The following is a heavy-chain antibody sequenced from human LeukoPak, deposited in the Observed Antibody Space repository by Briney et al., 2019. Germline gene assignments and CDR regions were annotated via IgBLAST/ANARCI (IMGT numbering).Heavy chain of an antibody. Sequence: ASVKVSCKASGYTFIGYYIHWVRQAPGQGLEWMGWINPNSGVTNYAQKFQGRVTMTRDTSISTAYMELSRLRSDDTAVYYCARGVHRRSPNGSGSYYNSTPLDYWGQGTLVTVSS. CDR3: ARGVHRRSPNGSGSYYNSTPLDY. V-gene: IGHV1-2*02. CDR2: INPNSGVT. J-gene: IGHJ4*02. CDR1: GYTFIGYY. D-gene: IGHD3-10*01.